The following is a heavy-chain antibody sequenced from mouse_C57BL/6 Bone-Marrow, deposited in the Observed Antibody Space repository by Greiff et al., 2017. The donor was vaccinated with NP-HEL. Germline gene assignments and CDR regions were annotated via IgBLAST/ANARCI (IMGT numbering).Heavy chain of an antibody. CDR1: GFTFSSYG. D-gene: IGHD1-1*01. J-gene: IGHJ1*03. CDR2: ISSGGSYT. V-gene: IGHV5-6*01. Sequence: EVQLVESGGDLVKPGGSLKLSCAASGFTFSSYGMSWVRQTPDKRLEWVATISSGGSYTYYPDSVKGRFTISRDNAKNTLYLQMSSLKSEDTAMYYCARPPYYGSSYAWYFDVWGTGTTVTVSS. CDR3: ARPPYYGSSYAWYFDV.